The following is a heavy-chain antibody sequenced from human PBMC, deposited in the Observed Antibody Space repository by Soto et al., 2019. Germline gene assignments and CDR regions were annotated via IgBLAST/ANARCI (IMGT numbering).Heavy chain of an antibody. D-gene: IGHD2-21*02. V-gene: IGHV1-46*01. Sequence: QVQLVQSGAEVKKPGASVKVSCKASGDTFTDYYIHWVRQAPGQGLEWMGTVNPSGGHTTYAQHFLGRMTMTRDASTSALYMEVTSLTSEVTAIYYCARGGHVVVVTAALDYWGQGTLVTVSS. CDR3: ARGGHVVVVTAALDY. J-gene: IGHJ4*02. CDR2: VNPSGGHT. CDR1: GDTFTDYY.